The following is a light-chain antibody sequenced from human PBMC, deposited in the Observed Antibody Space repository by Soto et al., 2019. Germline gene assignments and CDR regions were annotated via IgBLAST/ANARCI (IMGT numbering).Light chain of an antibody. CDR3: QQRSNWLT. V-gene: IGKV3D-20*02. Sequence: EIVLTQSPGTLSLSPGERATLSCRASQSVSNNYLAWYQQKPGQAPRLLIYGASNRATGIPDRFSGSGSGTDFTLTISSLEPEDFAVYYCQQRSNWLTFGGGTKVEIK. CDR1: QSVSNNY. J-gene: IGKJ4*01. CDR2: GAS.